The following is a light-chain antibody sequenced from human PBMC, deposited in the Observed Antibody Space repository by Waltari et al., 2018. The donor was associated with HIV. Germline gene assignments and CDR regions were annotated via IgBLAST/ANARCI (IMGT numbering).Light chain of an antibody. CDR3: HVWDSRSVT. V-gene: IGLV3-21*04. CDR2: GDS. J-gene: IGLJ2*01. Sequence: SYVLTQPPSVSVAPGKTARITCGGNNIGSKSVHWYQQRPGQAPVLVIYGDSDRPSGIPDRFSGSNAGNTATLTISRVEAGDEADYYCHVWDSRSVTFGGGTKLTVV. CDR1: NIGSKS.